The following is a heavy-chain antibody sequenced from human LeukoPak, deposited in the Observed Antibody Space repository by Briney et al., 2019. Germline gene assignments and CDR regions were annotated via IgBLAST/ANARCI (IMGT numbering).Heavy chain of an antibody. CDR3: AKDPARGQLGIFDY. V-gene: IGHV3-30*02. CDR2: IENDGSNK. J-gene: IGHJ4*02. CDR1: GFTFSSYA. Sequence: GGSLRLSCAASGFTFSSYAMSWVRQAPGKGLEWVAFIENDGSNKYYADSVRGRFTISRDNSRNTLYMQMNSLRVEDTAVYYCAKDPARGQLGIFDYWGQGVLVTVSS. D-gene: IGHD6-6*01.